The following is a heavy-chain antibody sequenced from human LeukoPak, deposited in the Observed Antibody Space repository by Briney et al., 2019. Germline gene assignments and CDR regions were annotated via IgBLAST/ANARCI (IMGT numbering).Heavy chain of an antibody. CDR2: INHSGST. CDR1: GGSFSGYY. V-gene: IGHV4-34*01. J-gene: IGHJ4*02. D-gene: IGHD2-2*01. CDR3: ARSRRETYCSSTICAKYYFDY. Sequence: KPSETLSPTCAVYGGSFSGYYWSWIRQPPGKGLEWIGEINHSGSTNYNPSLKSRVTISVDTSKNQFSLKLSSVTAADPAVYYCARSRRETYCSSTICAKYYFDYWGQGTLVTVSS.